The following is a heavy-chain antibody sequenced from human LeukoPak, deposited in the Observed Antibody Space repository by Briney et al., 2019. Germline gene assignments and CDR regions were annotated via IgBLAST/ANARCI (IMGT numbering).Heavy chain of an antibody. CDR2: TNHSGSA. D-gene: IGHD3-10*01. CDR1: GGSFTAYY. J-gene: IGHJ4*02. CDR3: ARSPPRGDYSGSASHYNR. V-gene: IGHV4-34*01. Sequence: SETLSLTCAVHGGSFTAYYWIWIRQPPGKGLEWIGETNHSGSANYNPSLKSRVTISVDTSKNQFSLRLRSVTAADTAVYFCARSPPRGDYSGSASHYNRWGPGTLVTVSS.